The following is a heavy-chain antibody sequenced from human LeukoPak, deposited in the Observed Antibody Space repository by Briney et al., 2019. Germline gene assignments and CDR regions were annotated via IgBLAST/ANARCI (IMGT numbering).Heavy chain of an antibody. D-gene: IGHD2-15*01. Sequence: PPGGSLRLSCAASGLTFSGYAMNWVRQAPGKGLEWVSGISGSGGSTYYADSVKGRFTISRDNSKNRLYLQMNSLRAEDTAVYYCAKEGYYYYMDVWGKGTTVRVSS. J-gene: IGHJ6*03. CDR1: GLTFSGYA. CDR3: AKEGYYYYMDV. CDR2: ISGSGGST. V-gene: IGHV3-23*01.